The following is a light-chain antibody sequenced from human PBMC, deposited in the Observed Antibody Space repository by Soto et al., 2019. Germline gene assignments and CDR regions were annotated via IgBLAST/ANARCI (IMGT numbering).Light chain of an antibody. Sequence: SVLTQPPSVSSAPGQKATISCSGSSFKIGGHSVSWYQQLPGSAPKLLIYGDNKRPSGIPDRFSGSKSGTSATLGITGFQTGDEADYYCGSWESSLSAYVFGTGTKVTVL. CDR3: GSWESSLSAYV. CDR1: SFKIGGHS. V-gene: IGLV1-51*01. J-gene: IGLJ1*01. CDR2: GDN.